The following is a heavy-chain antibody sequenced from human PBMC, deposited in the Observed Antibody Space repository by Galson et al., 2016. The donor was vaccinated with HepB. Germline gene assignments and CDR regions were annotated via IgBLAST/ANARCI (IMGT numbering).Heavy chain of an antibody. J-gene: IGHJ4*02. CDR3: ASDGESSFDL. CDR1: GGSFTAYS. CDR2: IDYDGST. D-gene: IGHD3-10*01. V-gene: IGHV4-34*01. Sequence: SETLSLTCAVYGGSFTAYSWGWIRQPPGKGLEWIGKIDYDGSTNYNPSLKSRVTISLDTSQKQFSLKLSSVTAADTAVYFCASDGESSFDLWGQGTLVTVSS.